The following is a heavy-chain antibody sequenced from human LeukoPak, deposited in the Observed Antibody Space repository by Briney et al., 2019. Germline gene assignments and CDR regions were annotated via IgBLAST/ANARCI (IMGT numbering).Heavy chain of an antibody. V-gene: IGHV3-21*06. CDR1: GFTFSGYS. J-gene: IGHJ6*02. Sequence: GRSLRLSCAASGFTFSGYSINWVRQAPGKGLQWVSYISESSSHTYYADSVKGRFTISRDNAKNSLYLQMNSLRVEDTGIYYCARDRAVKARIGGMDVWGQGTTVIVSS. CDR3: ARDRAVKARIGGMDV. CDR2: ISESSSHT. D-gene: IGHD4-4*01.